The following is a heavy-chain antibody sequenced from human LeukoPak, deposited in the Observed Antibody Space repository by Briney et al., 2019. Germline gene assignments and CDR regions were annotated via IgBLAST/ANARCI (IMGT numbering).Heavy chain of an antibody. D-gene: IGHD2-2*01. V-gene: IGHV1-24*01. Sequence: ASVKVSCKVSGYTLTGLSMHWVRQAPGKGLEWMGGFDPEDGETIYAQKFRGRVTMTEDTSTDTAYMGLSSLRSEDTAVYYRATDTTYQLLLDYWGQGTLVTVSS. J-gene: IGHJ4*02. CDR1: GYTLTGLS. CDR3: ATDTTYQLLLDY. CDR2: FDPEDGET.